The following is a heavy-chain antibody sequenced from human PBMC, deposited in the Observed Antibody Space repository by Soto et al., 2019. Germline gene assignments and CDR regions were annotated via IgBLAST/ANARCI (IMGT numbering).Heavy chain of an antibody. CDR1: GGTFSSYA. Sequence: QVQLVQSGAEVKKPGSSVKVSCKASGGTFSSYAISWVRQAPGQGLEWMGGIIPIFGTANYAQKFQGRVTITADKSTSTAYMELSSLRSEDTAVYYCARSLVPAASIHIPGWSDPWGQGTLVTVSS. CDR2: IIPIFGTA. CDR3: ARSLVPAASIHIPGWSDP. D-gene: IGHD2-2*01. J-gene: IGHJ5*02. V-gene: IGHV1-69*06.